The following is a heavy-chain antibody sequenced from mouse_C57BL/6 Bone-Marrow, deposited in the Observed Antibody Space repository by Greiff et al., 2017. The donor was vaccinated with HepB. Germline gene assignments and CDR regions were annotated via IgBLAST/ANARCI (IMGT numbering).Heavy chain of an antibody. J-gene: IGHJ3*01. CDR3: ARDRGIRRFAY. D-gene: IGHD2-4*01. CDR1: GFTFSSYA. CDR2: ISDGGSYT. Sequence: DVKLVESGGGLVKPGGSLKLSCAASGFTFSSYAMSWVRQTPEKRLEWVATISDGGSYTYYPDNVKGRFTISRDNAKNNLYLQMSHLKSEDTAMYYCARDRGIRRFAYWGQGTLVTVSA. V-gene: IGHV5-4*01.